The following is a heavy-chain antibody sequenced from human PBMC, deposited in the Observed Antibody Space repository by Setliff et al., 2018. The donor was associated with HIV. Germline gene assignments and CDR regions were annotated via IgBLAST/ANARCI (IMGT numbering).Heavy chain of an antibody. J-gene: IGHJ4*02. Sequence: ASDKVSCKHSGYTFTNYGYGFDLVRQAPGQGLEGMGWISAYNGNPGYAHRYQGRVTMTTDKFTNIVYMELRSLRADDTAVYYCAAYREGYCSGDTCYSGNANWGQGTLVTVSS. CDR3: AAYREGYCSGDTCYSGNAN. D-gene: IGHD2-15*01. V-gene: IGHV1-18*01. CDR2: ISAYNGNP. CDR1: GYTFTNYGYG.